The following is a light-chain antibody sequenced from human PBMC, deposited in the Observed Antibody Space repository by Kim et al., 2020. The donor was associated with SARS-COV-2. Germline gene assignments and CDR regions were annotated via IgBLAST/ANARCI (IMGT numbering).Light chain of an antibody. Sequence: SLSLGERATLSCRANESVSSLAWYQQKPGQAPRRLIYGASNRVSGIPTRFRGSGSGTDFILTISSLEPDDFAVYYCQQRTNLQVTFGGGTKVDIK. CDR2: GAS. CDR3: QQRTNLQVT. CDR1: ESVSS. V-gene: IGKV3-11*01. J-gene: IGKJ4*01.